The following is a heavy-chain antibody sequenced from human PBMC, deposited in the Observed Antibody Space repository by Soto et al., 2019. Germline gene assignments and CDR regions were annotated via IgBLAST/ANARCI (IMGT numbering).Heavy chain of an antibody. V-gene: IGHV3-33*01. CDR1: GFTFSSYG. Sequence: QVQLVESGGGVVQPGRSLSLSCAASGFTFSSYGMHWVRQAPGKGLEWVAVIWYDGSNKYYADSVKGRFTISRDNSKNTLYLQMNSLRAEDTAVYYCARWGAHDAFDIWGQGTMVTVSS. D-gene: IGHD1-26*01. CDR3: ARWGAHDAFDI. CDR2: IWYDGSNK. J-gene: IGHJ3*02.